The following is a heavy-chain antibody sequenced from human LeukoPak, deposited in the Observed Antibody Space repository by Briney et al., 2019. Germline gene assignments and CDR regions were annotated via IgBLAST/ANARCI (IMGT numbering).Heavy chain of an antibody. CDR2: IIPIFGTA. CDR3: ARGPAGMVWGVMFWYFDL. J-gene: IGHJ2*01. V-gene: IGHV1-69*05. D-gene: IGHD3-10*01. Sequence: SVKVSCKASGGTFSSYAISWVRQAPGQGLEWMGGIIPIFGTANYAQKFHGRVTITTDESTSTAYMELSSLRSEDTAVYYCARGPAGMVWGVMFWYFDLWGRGTLVTVSS. CDR1: GGTFSSYA.